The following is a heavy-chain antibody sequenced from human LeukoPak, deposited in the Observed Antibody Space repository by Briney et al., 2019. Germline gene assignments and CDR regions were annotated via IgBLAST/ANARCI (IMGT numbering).Heavy chain of an antibody. J-gene: IGHJ3*02. Sequence: PGGSLRLSCAVSGFTFSHAWMSWVRQAPGKGLEWVGRIKSEVDGGTTDYAAPVKGRFTIARDDSKNTLYLQMNSLKTEDTAVYYCTTTDVKFLYYGSGSAFDIWGQGTMVTVSS. CDR2: IKSEVDGGTT. CDR1: GFTFSHAW. D-gene: IGHD3-10*01. CDR3: TTTDVKFLYYGSGSAFDI. V-gene: IGHV3-15*01.